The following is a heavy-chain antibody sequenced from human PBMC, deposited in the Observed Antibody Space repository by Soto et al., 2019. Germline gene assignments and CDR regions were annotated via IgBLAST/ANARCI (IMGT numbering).Heavy chain of an antibody. CDR1: GFTFSSYG. J-gene: IGHJ5*02. V-gene: IGHV3-33*01. CDR3: ARDEGCPRFDP. Sequence: QVQLVESGGGVVQPGRSLRLSCAASGFTFSSYGMHWVRQAPGKGLEWVAVIWYDGSNKYYADSVKGRFTISRDNSKNTLYLQMNSRGAEDTAVCYCARDEGCPRFDPWGQGTLVTVSS. CDR2: IWYDGSNK.